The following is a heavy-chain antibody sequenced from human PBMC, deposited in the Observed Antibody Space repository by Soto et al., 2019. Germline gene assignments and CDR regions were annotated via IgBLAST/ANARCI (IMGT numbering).Heavy chain of an antibody. CDR1: GDSICAYS. CDR3: AREGNLGRWLQPLDF. D-gene: IGHD5-12*01. CDR2: IHYNGNT. J-gene: IGHJ4*02. V-gene: IGHV4-59*01. Sequence: QVQLQVSAPGLVKPSETLSLTCTVSGDSICAYSWSWVRQPPGKGLEWIGNIHYNGNTKYNPSLKSRVTMSVDTSKNQFSLKLISVTAADTAKYFCAREGNLGRWLQPLDFWGQGTLVTVSS.